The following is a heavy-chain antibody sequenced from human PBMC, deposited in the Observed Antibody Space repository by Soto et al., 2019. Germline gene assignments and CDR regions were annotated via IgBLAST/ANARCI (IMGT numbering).Heavy chain of an antibody. Sequence: EAQLLESGGDLVQPGGSLRLSCAASGFTFSSYAMSWVRQAPGKGLEWVSAISGSGGSTYYADSVKGRFTISRDNSKNTVFLQMNSLRADDTALYYCSGLRRWVGATSDRAFDIWGQGTLVTVSS. CDR3: SGLRRWVGATSDRAFDI. CDR1: GFTFSSYA. J-gene: IGHJ3*02. V-gene: IGHV3-23*01. CDR2: ISGSGGST. D-gene: IGHD1-26*01.